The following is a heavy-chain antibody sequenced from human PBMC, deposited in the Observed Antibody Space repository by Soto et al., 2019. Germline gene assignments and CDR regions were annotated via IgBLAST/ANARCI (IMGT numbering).Heavy chain of an antibody. CDR1: GYTFTSYG. V-gene: IGHV1-18*04. D-gene: IGHD6-19*01. Sequence: ASVKVSCKASGYTFTSYGISWVRQAPGQGLEWMGWISAYNGNTNYAQKLQGRITMTRDTSTSTVYMELSSLRSEDTAVYYCARTEQWLVPPFDYWGQGTLVTVSS. J-gene: IGHJ4*02. CDR2: ISAYNGNT. CDR3: ARTEQWLVPPFDY.